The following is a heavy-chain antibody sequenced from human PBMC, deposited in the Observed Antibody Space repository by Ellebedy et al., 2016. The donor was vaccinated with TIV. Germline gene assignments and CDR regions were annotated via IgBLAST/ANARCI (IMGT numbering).Heavy chain of an antibody. V-gene: IGHV3-30*04. Sequence: PGGSLRLSCAASGFTFSSYPIHWVRQAPGKGLEWVSLISYHGSDNYYADSVKGRFTISRDNANSLLYLQMNSLGAEDTAVYYCARGRYCSSSSRGFLDYWGQGTLITVSS. J-gene: IGHJ4*02. CDR2: ISYHGSDN. D-gene: IGHD2-2*01. CDR3: ARGRYCSSSSRGFLDY. CDR1: GFTFSSYP.